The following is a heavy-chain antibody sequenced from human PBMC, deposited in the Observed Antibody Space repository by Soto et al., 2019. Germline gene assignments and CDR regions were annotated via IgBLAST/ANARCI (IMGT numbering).Heavy chain of an antibody. CDR1: GYTFTNYG. CDR3: ARGVGSGSYYNQYNWFDP. V-gene: IGHV1-18*01. CDR2: INVYNGNT. Sequence: QVQLVQSGGEVKKPGASVKGSCKASGYTFTNYGISWVRQAPGQGREWMGWINVYNGNTKYAQKVQGRVTMTTDTSTSTAYRELRSLRSHDTAVYYCARGVGSGSYYNQYNWFDPWGQGTQVTVSS. J-gene: IGHJ5*02. D-gene: IGHD3-10*01.